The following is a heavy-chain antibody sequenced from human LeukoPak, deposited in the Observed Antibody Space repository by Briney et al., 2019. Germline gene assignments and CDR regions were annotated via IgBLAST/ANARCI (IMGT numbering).Heavy chain of an antibody. CDR1: GYTFTSYY. Sequence: GASVKVSCKASGYTFTSYYIHWVRQAPGQGLEWMGRINPNSGGTNAAQKFQARVTMTRDTSTRTVYMELSRLRSDDTAVYFCARDKAVTTERTQYFHHWGQGTLVTVSS. CDR2: INPNSGGT. D-gene: IGHD4-11*01. J-gene: IGHJ1*01. CDR3: ARDKAVTTERTQYFHH. V-gene: IGHV1-2*02.